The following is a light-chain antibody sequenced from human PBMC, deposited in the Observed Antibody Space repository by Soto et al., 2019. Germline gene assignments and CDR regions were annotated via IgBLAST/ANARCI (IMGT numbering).Light chain of an antibody. V-gene: IGKV3-20*01. J-gene: IGKJ1*01. CDR3: QQYGSSPCT. Sequence: EFVLTQSPATLSLSPGDRATLSCRASQSVNSANLAWYQQKPGQAPRLLIYGASNRATGIPGRFSGSGSVTDFTLTSSRLEPEGFAVYDRQQYGSSPCTFGQGTKVEIQ. CDR2: GAS. CDR1: QSVNSAN.